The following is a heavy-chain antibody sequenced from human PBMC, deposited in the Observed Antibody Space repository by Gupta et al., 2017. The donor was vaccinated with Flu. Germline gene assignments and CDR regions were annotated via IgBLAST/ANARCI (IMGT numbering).Heavy chain of an antibody. V-gene: IGHV4-34*01. J-gene: IGHJ5*02. Sequence: GLEWIGEINHSGSTNYNQSLKSRVTISVDTSKNQFALKLSSVTAADTAVYDCARGFRIRIAVAGYNWFDPWGQGTLVTVSS. D-gene: IGHD6-19*01. CDR2: INHSGST. CDR3: ARGFRIRIAVAGYNWFDP.